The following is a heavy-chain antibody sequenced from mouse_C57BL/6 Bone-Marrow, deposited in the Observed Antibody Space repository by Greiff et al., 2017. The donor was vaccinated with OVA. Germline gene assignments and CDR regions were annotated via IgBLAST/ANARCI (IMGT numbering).Heavy chain of an antibody. CDR1: GYTFTDYY. CDR2: INPNNGGT. CDR3: ARYYGSTHWYFDV. V-gene: IGHV1-26*01. J-gene: IGHJ1*03. D-gene: IGHD1-1*01. Sequence: EVHLVESGPELVKPGASVKISCKASGYTFTDYYMNWVKQSHGKSLEWIGDINPNNGGTSYNQKFKGKATLTVDKSSSTAYMELRSLTSEDSAVYYCARYYGSTHWYFDVWGTGTTVTVSS.